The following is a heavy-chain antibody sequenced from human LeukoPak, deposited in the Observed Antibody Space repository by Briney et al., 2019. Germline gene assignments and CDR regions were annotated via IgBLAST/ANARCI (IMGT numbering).Heavy chain of an antibody. J-gene: IGHJ4*02. CDR3: ARGYYYGSGSYYKYPTTPKIFDY. Sequence: PSETLSLTCAVYGGSFSGYYWTWIRQPPGRGLEWIGEINHSGSTNYNPSLKSRVTISVDTSKNQFSLKLSSVTAADTAVYYCARGYYYGSGSYYKYPTTPKIFDYWGQGTLVTVSS. CDR2: INHSGST. CDR1: GGSFSGYY. D-gene: IGHD3-10*01. V-gene: IGHV4-34*01.